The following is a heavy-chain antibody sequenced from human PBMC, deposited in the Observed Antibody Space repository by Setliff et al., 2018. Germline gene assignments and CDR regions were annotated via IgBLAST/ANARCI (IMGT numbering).Heavy chain of an antibody. D-gene: IGHD6-19*01. V-gene: IGHV4-4*07. Sequence: SETLSLTCTVSDDSISNNYWSWIRQPAGKGLEWIGRIYPSGSTNYNPSLKSRVTMSVYTSKNQFSLKLSSVTAADMAVYYCAREQWLDPPGYYYMDVWAKGTTVTVSS. CDR3: AREQWLDPPGYYYMDV. J-gene: IGHJ6*03. CDR1: DDSISNNY. CDR2: IYPSGST.